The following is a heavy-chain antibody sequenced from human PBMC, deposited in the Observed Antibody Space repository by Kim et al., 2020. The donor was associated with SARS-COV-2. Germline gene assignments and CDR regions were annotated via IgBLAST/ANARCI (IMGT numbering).Heavy chain of an antibody. Sequence: GGSLRLSCAASGFTFSSYGMHWVRQAPGKGLEWVAVIWYDGSNKYYADSVKGRFTISRDNSKNTLYLQMNSLRAEDTAVYYCAKDRIAARIDAFDIWGQGTMVTVSS. CDR2: IWYDGSNK. J-gene: IGHJ3*02. CDR1: GFTFSSYG. V-gene: IGHV3-33*06. D-gene: IGHD6-6*01. CDR3: AKDRIAARIDAFDI.